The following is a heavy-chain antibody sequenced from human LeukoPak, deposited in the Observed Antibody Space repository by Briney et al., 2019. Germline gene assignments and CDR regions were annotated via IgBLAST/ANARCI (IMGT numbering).Heavy chain of an antibody. Sequence: PSETLSLTCTVSGVSISSSNSYWGWIRQPPGKGLEWIGSVYYSGNTYYNASLKSQVSISIDTSKNQFSLRLTSVTAADTAVYYCARQTGSGLFILPGGQGTLVTVSS. CDR1: GVSISSSNSY. V-gene: IGHV4-39*01. J-gene: IGHJ4*02. D-gene: IGHD3/OR15-3a*01. CDR3: ARQTGSGLFILP. CDR2: VYYSGNT.